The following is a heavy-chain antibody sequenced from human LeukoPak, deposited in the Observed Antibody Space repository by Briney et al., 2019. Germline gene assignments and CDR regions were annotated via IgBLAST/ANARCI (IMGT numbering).Heavy chain of an antibody. CDR3: ARAGYGDPHFDF. Sequence: GGSLRPSCAASGVTVSSQYMNWVRRAPGKGLEWVSVIYGVDGTSYADSVKGRFTISRDSSRNTVYLQMNGLRAEDTAAYYCARAGYGDPHFDFWGQGTLVTVSS. CDR2: IYGVDGT. D-gene: IGHD4-17*01. CDR1: GVTVSSQY. V-gene: IGHV3-53*01. J-gene: IGHJ4*02.